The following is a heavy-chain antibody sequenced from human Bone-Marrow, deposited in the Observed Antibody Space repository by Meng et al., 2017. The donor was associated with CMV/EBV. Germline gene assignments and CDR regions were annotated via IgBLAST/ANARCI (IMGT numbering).Heavy chain of an antibody. J-gene: IGHJ4*02. D-gene: IGHD5-18*01. CDR3: ARALTAMASY. Sequence: GESLKISCEASEITFSNYGMNWVRQAPGKGLEWVSYINRGSTTIYYADSVKGRFTISRDNSKNTLYLQMNSLRAEDTAVYYCARALTAMASYWGQGTLVTVSS. V-gene: IGHV3-48*01. CDR2: INRGSTTI. CDR1: EITFSNYG.